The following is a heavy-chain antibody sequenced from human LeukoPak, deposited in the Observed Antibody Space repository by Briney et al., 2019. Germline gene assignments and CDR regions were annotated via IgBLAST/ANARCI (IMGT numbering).Heavy chain of an antibody. D-gene: IGHD1-26*01. CDR1: GGSVSSGSYY. CDR2: IYTSGST. CDR3: AREWELLREDAFDI. V-gene: IGHV4-61*02. J-gene: IGHJ3*02. Sequence: SETVSLTCTVSGGSVSSGSYYWSWIRQPAGKGLEWIGRIYTSGSTNYNPSLKSRVTISVDTSKNQFSLKLSSVTAADTAVYYCAREWELLREDAFDIWGQGTMVTVSS.